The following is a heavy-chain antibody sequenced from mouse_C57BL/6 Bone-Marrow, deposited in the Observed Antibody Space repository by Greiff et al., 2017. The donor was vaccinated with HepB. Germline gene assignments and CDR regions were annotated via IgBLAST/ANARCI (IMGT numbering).Heavy chain of an antibody. CDR3: ARGYYGSSYVYFDV. J-gene: IGHJ1*03. D-gene: IGHD1-1*01. CDR2: IHPNSGST. V-gene: IGHV1-64*01. Sequence: QVQLQQPGAELVKPGASVKLSCKASGYTFTSYWMHWVKQRPGQGLEWIGMIHPNSGSTNYNEKFKSKATLTVDKSSSTAYMQLSSLTSEDSAVYYCARGYYGSSYVYFDVWGTGTTVTVSS. CDR1: GYTFTSYW.